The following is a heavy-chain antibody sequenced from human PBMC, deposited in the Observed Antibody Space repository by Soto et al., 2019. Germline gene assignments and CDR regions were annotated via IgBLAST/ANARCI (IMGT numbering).Heavy chain of an antibody. Sequence: GGSLRLSCAASGFTFSICAMTWVRQAPGKGLEWVSDISGSGGSTYYAGSVKGRFTISRDNSKNTLYLQMNSLRAEDTAIYYCAKADVSSSWFGSYFDYWGQGTLVTVSS. CDR3: AKADVSSSWFGSYFDY. D-gene: IGHD6-13*01. CDR2: ISGSGGST. CDR1: GFTFSICA. J-gene: IGHJ4*02. V-gene: IGHV3-23*01.